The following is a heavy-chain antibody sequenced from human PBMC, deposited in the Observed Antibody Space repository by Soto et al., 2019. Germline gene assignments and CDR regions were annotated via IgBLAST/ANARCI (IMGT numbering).Heavy chain of an antibody. V-gene: IGHV1-69*06. J-gene: IGHJ4*02. CDR1: GGTFSGHA. Sequence: QVQLVQSGAEVKQPGSSVKVSCEASGGTFSGHAISWVRQAPGQGPEWMGGLIPLFGTTQHAQNFQDRLTITADKSTSTAYMELTSLRFEDTAIYYCARGPNWGYRFDSWGQGTLVTVSS. CDR3: ARGPNWGYRFDS. CDR2: LIPLFGTT. D-gene: IGHD7-27*01.